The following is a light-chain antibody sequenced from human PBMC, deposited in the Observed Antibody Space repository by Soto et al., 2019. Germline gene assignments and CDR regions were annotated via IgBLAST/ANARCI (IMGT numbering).Light chain of an antibody. CDR1: SSDVGGYNY. CDR3: SSYTSSSTLLYV. Sequence: QSVLTQPASVSGSHGQSITISCTGTSSDVGGYNYVSWYQQHPGKAPKLMIYDVSNRPSGVSNRFSGSKSGNTASLTISGLQAEDEADYYCSSYTSSSTLLYVFGTGTNVTVL. J-gene: IGLJ1*01. CDR2: DVS. V-gene: IGLV2-14*01.